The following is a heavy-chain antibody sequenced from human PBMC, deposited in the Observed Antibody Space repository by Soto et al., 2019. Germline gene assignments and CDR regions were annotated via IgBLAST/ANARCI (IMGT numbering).Heavy chain of an antibody. Sequence: ASVKVSCKASGYTFTSYGISWVRQAPGQGLEWMGWISAYNGNTNYAQKLQGRVTMTTDTSTSTAYMELRSLRSEDTAVYCCARLADTAMVRGYYFDYWGQGTLVTVSS. CDR2: ISAYNGNT. D-gene: IGHD5-18*01. CDR1: GYTFTSYG. J-gene: IGHJ4*02. CDR3: ARLADTAMVRGYYFDY. V-gene: IGHV1-18*04.